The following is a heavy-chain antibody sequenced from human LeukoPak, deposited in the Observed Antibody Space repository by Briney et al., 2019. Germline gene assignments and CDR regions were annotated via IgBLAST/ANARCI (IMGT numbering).Heavy chain of an antibody. V-gene: IGHV1-69*01. Sequence: GSSVKVSCKASGGTFSSYAISWVRQAPGQGLEWMGGIIPIFGTANYAQKFQGRVTITADESTSTAYMELSSLRSEDTAVYYCARDQKVTGYSYGPYWYFDLWGRGTLVTVSS. CDR1: GGTFSSYA. J-gene: IGHJ2*01. CDR3: ARDQKVTGYSYGPYWYFDL. CDR2: IIPIFGTA. D-gene: IGHD5-18*01.